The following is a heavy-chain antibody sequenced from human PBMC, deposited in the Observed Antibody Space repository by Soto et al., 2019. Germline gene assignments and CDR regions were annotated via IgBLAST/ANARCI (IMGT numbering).Heavy chain of an antibody. V-gene: IGHV3-30-3*01. CDR3: ARVTPGNNVYYFSGLDV. CDR1: GFTFGTYA. D-gene: IGHD1-1*01. Sequence: QVRLVESGGGVVQPGWSLRLSCVASGFTFGTYAIHWVRQAPGKGLQWVALISYEGSNTYYADSVKGRFTISRDNSKNTLYLEMNTLRPEDTAVYYCARVTPGNNVYYFSGLDVWGQGTSVIVSS. CDR2: ISYEGSNT. J-gene: IGHJ6*02.